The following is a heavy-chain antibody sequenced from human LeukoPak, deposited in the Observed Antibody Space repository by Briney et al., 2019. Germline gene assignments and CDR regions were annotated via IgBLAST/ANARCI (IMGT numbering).Heavy chain of an antibody. CDR2: INHSGST. CDR1: GGSLSGYY. V-gene: IGHV4-34*01. J-gene: IGHJ4*02. D-gene: IGHD5-12*01. CDR3: ASRGYSGYYFFDY. Sequence: SSETLSLTCAVYGGSLSGYYWSWIRQPPGKGLEWIGEINHSGSTNYNPSLKSRVTISVDTSKNQFSLKLSSVTAADTAVYYCASRGYSGYYFFDYWGQGTLVTVSS.